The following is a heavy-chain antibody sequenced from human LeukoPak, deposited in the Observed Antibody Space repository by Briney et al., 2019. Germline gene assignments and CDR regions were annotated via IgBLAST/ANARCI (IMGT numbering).Heavy chain of an antibody. CDR3: AKGVRAVAGTCWPK. Sequence: GGSLRLSCAASGVTFSSYAMSWVRQAPGKGLEWVSAISGSGGSTYFAAPRGGGFTISRGSSKKTWYMQFNSLRAEDTAVYYCAKGVRAVAGTCWPKWGQGTLVTVSS. J-gene: IGHJ4*02. V-gene: IGHV3-23*01. CDR2: ISGSGGST. CDR1: GVTFSSYA. D-gene: IGHD6-19*01.